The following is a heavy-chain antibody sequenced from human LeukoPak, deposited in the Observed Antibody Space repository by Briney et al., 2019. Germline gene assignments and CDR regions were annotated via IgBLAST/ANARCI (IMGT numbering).Heavy chain of an antibody. D-gene: IGHD2-21*01. V-gene: IGHV1-24*01. J-gene: IGHJ3*02. Sequence: ASVKVSCKASGYTFIGYYMHWVRQAPGKGLEWMGGFDPEDGETIYAQKFQGRVTMTEDTSTDTAYMELSSLRSEDTAVYYCATASIAAGAFDIWGQGTMVTVSS. CDR2: FDPEDGET. CDR3: ATASIAAGAFDI. CDR1: GYTFIGYY.